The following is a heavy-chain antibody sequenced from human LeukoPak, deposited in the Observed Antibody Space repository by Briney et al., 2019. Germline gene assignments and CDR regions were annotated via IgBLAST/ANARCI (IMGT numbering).Heavy chain of an antibody. CDR2: INPNSGGT. D-gene: IGHD2-2*01. J-gene: IGHJ4*02. V-gene: IGHV1-2*02. CDR1: GYTFTGYY. Sequence: ASVKVSCKASGYTFTGYYMHWVRQAPGQGLEWMGWINPNSGGTNYAQKFQGRVTMTSDTSISTAYMELSSLRSDDTAVYYCARKSAARSTSEFDCWGQGTLVTVSS. CDR3: ARKSAARSTSEFDC.